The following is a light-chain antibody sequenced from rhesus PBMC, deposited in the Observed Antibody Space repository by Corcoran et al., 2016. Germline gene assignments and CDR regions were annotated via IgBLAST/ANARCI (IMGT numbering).Light chain of an antibody. Sequence: SVGSYLAWHQQKPGQAPGLLIYGASSRATGNPDRFSGSGSGIDFTLTISSLESVDVGIYYCQQSSNLSTFGQGTKVEF. CDR3: QQSSNLST. CDR2: GAS. V-gene: IGKV3-31*02. J-gene: IGKJ1*01. CDR1: SVGSY.